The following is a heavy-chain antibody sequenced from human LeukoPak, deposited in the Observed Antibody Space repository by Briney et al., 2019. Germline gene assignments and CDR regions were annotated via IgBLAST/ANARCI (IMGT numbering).Heavy chain of an antibody. CDR1: GFTCDDYD. Sequence: GGSLRLSCEAYGFTCDDYDMTWVRQVPGKGREWMSSINWNGGTTRYADSVKGSFTISRDNDKNSLYLQMNSLRAEETALYYCARGGYRELAYFDYWGEGALVTVSS. CDR3: ARGGYRELAYFDY. CDR2: INWNGGTT. V-gene: IGHV3-20*04. J-gene: IGHJ4*02. D-gene: IGHD3-10*01.